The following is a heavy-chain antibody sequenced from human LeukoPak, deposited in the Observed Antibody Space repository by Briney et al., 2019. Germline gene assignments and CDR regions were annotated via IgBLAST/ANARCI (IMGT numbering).Heavy chain of an antibody. J-gene: IGHJ6*02. D-gene: IGHD2-15*01. CDR1: GFTFSSYG. Sequence: GGSLRLSCAASGFTFSSYGMHWVRQAPGKGLEWVAFIRYDGSNKYYADSVKGRFTTSRDNSKNTLYLQMNSLRAEYTAVYYCAKDMVVAASVISGMDVWGQGTTVTVSS. CDR3: AKDMVVAASVISGMDV. CDR2: IRYDGSNK. V-gene: IGHV3-30*02.